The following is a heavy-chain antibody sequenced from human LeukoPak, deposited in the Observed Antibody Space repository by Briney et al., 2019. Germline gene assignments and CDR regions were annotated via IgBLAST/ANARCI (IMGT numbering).Heavy chain of an antibody. J-gene: IGHJ4*02. CDR3: ARDLYCSSTSCYSF. D-gene: IGHD2-2*01. V-gene: IGHV4-59*11. CDR1: GGSMSSHY. Sequence: SETLSLTCTVSGGSMSSHYWSWIRQPPGKGLEWLGYISYIGSTNYNPSLKSRVTMSVDTSKNQFSLKLSSVTAADTAVYYCARDLYCSSTSCYSFWGQGTLVTVSS. CDR2: ISYIGST.